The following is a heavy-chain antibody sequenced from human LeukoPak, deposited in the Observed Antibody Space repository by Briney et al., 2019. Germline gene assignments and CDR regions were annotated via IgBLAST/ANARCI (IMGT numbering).Heavy chain of an antibody. V-gene: IGHV6-1*01. D-gene: IGHD3-16*01. CDR1: GDSVSSNSAS. Sequence: SQTFSLTCAIYGDSVSSNSASWNWIRQSPTRGLEWLGRTYFMSRWIHDYADSVKSRIVIDADTSKNQFSLLLKSVRPDDTAVYYCARRGDGNYYYDYWGQGTLVTVSS. J-gene: IGHJ4*02. CDR2: TYFMSRWIH. CDR3: ARRGDGNYYYDY.